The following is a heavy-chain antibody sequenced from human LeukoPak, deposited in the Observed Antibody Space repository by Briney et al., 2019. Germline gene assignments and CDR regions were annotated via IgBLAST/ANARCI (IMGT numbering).Heavy chain of an antibody. J-gene: IGHJ4*02. V-gene: IGHV3-30*18. CDR2: ISYDGSNK. D-gene: IGHD6-19*01. CDR3: AKDGKYSSGWYDY. CDR1: GFTFSSYG. Sequence: PGGSLRLSCAVSGFTFSSYGMHWVRQAPGKGLDWVAVISYDGSNKYYADSVKGRFTISRDNSKNTLYLQMNSLRAEDTAVYYCAKDGKYSSGWYDYWGQGTLVTVSS.